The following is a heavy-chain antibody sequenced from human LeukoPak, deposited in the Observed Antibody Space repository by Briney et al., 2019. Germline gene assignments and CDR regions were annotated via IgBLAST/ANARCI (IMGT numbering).Heavy chain of an antibody. Sequence: GGSLRLSCAASGFTFSSYAMHWVRQAPGKGLEWVSAISGSGGSTYYADSVKGRFTISRDNSKNTLYLQMNSLRAEDTAVYYCAKGGLQLHAFDIWGQGTMVTVSS. CDR1: GFTFSSYA. CDR3: AKGGLQLHAFDI. CDR2: ISGSGGST. D-gene: IGHD5-24*01. J-gene: IGHJ3*02. V-gene: IGHV3-23*01.